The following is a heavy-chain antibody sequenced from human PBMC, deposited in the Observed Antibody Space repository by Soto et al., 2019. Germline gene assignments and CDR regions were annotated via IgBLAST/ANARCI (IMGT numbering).Heavy chain of an antibody. D-gene: IGHD3-10*01. CDR1: GVSISSGDYS. Sequence: QLQLQESVSGLVTPSQTLSLTCAVSGVSISSGDYSWSWIRQTPGKGLEWIGYIYHDGRTLYNPSLNSRVXXSXDKXKNQFSLQLTSVTSADTAVYYCTSDYGSGSYRFDSWGQGTLVTVSS. V-gene: IGHV4-30-2*01. CDR3: TSDYGSGSYRFDS. CDR2: IYHDGRT. J-gene: IGHJ4*02.